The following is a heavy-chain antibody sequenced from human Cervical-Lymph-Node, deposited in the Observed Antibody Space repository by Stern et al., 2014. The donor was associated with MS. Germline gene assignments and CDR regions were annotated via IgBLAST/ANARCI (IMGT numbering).Heavy chain of an antibody. D-gene: IGHD5-24*01. CDR3: ARRNGYNNKYYLDY. V-gene: IGHV5-51*03. J-gene: IGHJ4*02. CDR1: GYNFTRYW. Sequence: VQLVQSGAEVKKPGESLRISCKGSGYNFTRYWIGWVRQMPGKGLEWMGIIYPGDSDTRYSQSFQGQFTISADTSISTAYLQWSSLKASDTAMYYCARRNGYNNKYYLDYWGRGTLVTVSS. CDR2: IYPGDSDT.